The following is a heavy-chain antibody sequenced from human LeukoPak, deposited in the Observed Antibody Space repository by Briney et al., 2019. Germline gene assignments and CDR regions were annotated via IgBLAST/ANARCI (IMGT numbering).Heavy chain of an antibody. D-gene: IGHD1-26*01. J-gene: IGHJ4*02. CDR2: ISSSSNYI. CDR3: AMEGYSGNYPAY. CDR1: GFTFNNYC. V-gene: IGHV3-21*01. Sequence: GGSLRLSCAASGFTFNNYCMNWVRQAPGKGLEWVSSISSSSNYIYYADSVKGRFTISRDNARNSLYLQMNSLRAEDTAVYYCAMEGYSGNYPAYWGQGTLVTVSS.